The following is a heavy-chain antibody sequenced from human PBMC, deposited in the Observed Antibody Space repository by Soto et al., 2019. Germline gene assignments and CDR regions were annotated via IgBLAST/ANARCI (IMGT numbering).Heavy chain of an antibody. CDR2: IYYSGST. D-gene: IGHD3-10*01. Sequence: QVQLQESGPGLVKPSQTLSLTCTVSGGSISSGGYYWSWIRQHPGKGLEWIGYIYYSGSTYYNPSLKSRVTIAVDTSKNQFSLKLSSVTAADTAVYYCARVGYYGSGSYYNGVWYWGQGTLVTVSS. CDR1: GGSISSGGYY. CDR3: ARVGYYGSGSYYNGVWY. V-gene: IGHV4-31*03. J-gene: IGHJ4*02.